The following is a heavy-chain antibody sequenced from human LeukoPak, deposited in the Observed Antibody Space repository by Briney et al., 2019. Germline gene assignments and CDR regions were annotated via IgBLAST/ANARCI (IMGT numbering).Heavy chain of an antibody. CDR2: IFDSDIT. J-gene: IGHJ3*02. V-gene: IGHV4-59*01. CDR1: GGSMSQFY. D-gene: IGHD2-21*01. Sequence: SETLSLTCTVSGGSMSQFYWTWLRQSPGKGLEWIADIFDSDITHYSPSLKSRVTIFVAPSRNQFSLKLTSVTAADTAMYYCATTADVVADPFHIWGRGTMVTVSS. CDR3: ATTADVVADPFHI.